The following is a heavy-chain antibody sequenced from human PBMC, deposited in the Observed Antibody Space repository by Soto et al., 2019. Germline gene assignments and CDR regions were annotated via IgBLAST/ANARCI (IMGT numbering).Heavy chain of an antibody. CDR2: IWYGGSNK. CDR1: GFTFSSYG. V-gene: IGHV3-33*01. J-gene: IGHJ3*02. D-gene: IGHD2-15*01. CDR3: ARDLAATSEGAFDI. Sequence: GGSLRLSCAASGFTFSSYGMHWVRQAPGKGLEWVAVIWYGGSNKYYADSVKGRFTISRDNSKNTLYLQMNSLRAEDTAVYYCARDLAATSEGAFDIWGQGTMVTVSS.